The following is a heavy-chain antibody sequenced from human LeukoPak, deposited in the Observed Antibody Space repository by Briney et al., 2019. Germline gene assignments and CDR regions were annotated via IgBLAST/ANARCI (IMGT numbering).Heavy chain of an antibody. CDR3: AREVAFGSQVYYFDY. CDR1: GYTFTGYF. CDR2: INSNSGGT. D-gene: IGHD3-16*01. V-gene: IGHV1-2*06. J-gene: IGHJ4*02. Sequence: ASVKVSCKASGYTFTGYFIHWLRQAPGQGFEWMGRINSNSGGTDFAQKFQGSVTTTRDMSISTAYMELSRLKSDDTALYYCAREVAFGSQVYYFDYWGRGTLVTVSS.